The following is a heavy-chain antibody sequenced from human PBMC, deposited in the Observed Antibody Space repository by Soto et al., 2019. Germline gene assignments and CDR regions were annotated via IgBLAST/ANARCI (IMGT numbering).Heavy chain of an antibody. J-gene: IGHJ4*02. CDR1: GFTFSSYA. V-gene: IGHV3-23*01. CDR3: AKRPVLRFLEWTYY. Sequence: TGGSLRLSCAASGFTFSSYAMSWVRQAPGKGLEWVSAISGSGGSTYYADSVKGRFTISRDNSKNTLYLQMNSLRAEDTAVYYCAKRPVLRFLEWTYYWGQGTLVTVSS. CDR2: ISGSGGST. D-gene: IGHD3-3*01.